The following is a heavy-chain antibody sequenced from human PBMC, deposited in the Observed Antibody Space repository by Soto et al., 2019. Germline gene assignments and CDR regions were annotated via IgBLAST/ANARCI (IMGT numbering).Heavy chain of an antibody. D-gene: IGHD6-13*01. V-gene: IGHV1-18*01. J-gene: IGHJ6*02. CDR2: ISTYNGNT. CDR3: AREVVAAAGTDYYYYGMDV. Sequence: ASVKVSCKASGYTFTSYGISWVRQAPGQGLEWMGWISTYNGNTKYAQKIQGRVTMTTDTSTSTAYMELSRLRSDDTAVYYCAREVVAAAGTDYYYYGMDVWGQGTTVTVSS. CDR1: GYTFTSYG.